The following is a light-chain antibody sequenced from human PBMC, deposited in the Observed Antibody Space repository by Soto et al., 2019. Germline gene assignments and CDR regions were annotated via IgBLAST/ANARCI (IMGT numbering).Light chain of an antibody. CDR3: QQYYSFPWT. V-gene: IGKV4-1*01. Sequence: DIVMTQSPDSLALSLGERATINCKSSQNVLSSSNNKNYLAWYQHKPGQPPKLLIYWASTRESGVPDRFSGSGSGTDFTLTISCLQSEDFATYYCQQYYSFPWTFGQGTKVDIK. CDR2: WAS. J-gene: IGKJ1*01. CDR1: QNVLSSSNNKNY.